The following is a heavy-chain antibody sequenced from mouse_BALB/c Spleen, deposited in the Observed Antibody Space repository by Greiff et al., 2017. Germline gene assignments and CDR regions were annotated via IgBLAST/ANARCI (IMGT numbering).Heavy chain of an antibody. J-gene: IGHJ2*01. Sequence: QVTLKVSGPGILQPSQTLSLTCSFSGFSLSTSGMGVSWIRQPSGKGLEWLAHIYWDDDKRCNPSLKSRLTISKDTSRNQVFLKITSVDTADTATYYCARAYYGYVSYWGQGTTLTVSS. V-gene: IGHV8-12*01. CDR2: IYWDDDK. CDR3: ARAYYGYVSY. CDR1: GFSLSTSGMG. D-gene: IGHD1-2*01.